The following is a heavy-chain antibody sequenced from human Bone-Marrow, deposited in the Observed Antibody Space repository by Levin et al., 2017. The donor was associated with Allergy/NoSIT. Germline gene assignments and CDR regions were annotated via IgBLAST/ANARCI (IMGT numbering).Heavy chain of an antibody. Sequence: PGGSLRLSCAASGFTFNKFGMNWVRQAPGQGLEWVSSISISSRHVYYAYSVKGRFTISRDNAKNSLYLQMNSLRVEDTAVYYCARDRTYGILRKYGRDVWGQGTTVTVSS. CDR1: GFTFNKFG. CDR3: ARDRTYGILRKYGRDV. D-gene: IGHD4-17*01. V-gene: IGHV3-21*01. J-gene: IGHJ6*02. CDR2: ISISSRHV.